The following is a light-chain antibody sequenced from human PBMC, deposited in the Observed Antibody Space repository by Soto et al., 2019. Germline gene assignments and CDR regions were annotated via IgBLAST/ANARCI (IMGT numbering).Light chain of an antibody. CDR2: DAS. V-gene: IGKV1-5*01. CDR1: QSISSW. Sequence: DIQMTQSPSTLSASVGDRVTITCRASQSISSWLAWYQQKPGKAPKLLIYDASSLESWVPSRFSGSGSGTEFTLTISRLQPDDFATYYCQHYNSLTWTFGQGTKVEIK. J-gene: IGKJ1*01. CDR3: QHYNSLTWT.